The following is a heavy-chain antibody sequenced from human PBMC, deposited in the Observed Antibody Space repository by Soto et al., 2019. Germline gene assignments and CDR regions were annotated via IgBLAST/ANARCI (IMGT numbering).Heavy chain of an antibody. CDR1: GYTFTSYG. Sequence: WASVKVSCKASGYTFTSYGISWVRQAPGQGLEWMGWISAYNGNTNYAQKLQGRVTMTTDTSTSTAYMELRSLRSDDTAVYYCARGRFIKQWLDKAYCGGDCYFGDYGMDVWGQGTTVTVSS. V-gene: IGHV1-18*04. CDR3: ARGRFIKQWLDKAYCGGDCYFGDYGMDV. J-gene: IGHJ6*02. CDR2: ISAYNGNT. D-gene: IGHD2-21*02.